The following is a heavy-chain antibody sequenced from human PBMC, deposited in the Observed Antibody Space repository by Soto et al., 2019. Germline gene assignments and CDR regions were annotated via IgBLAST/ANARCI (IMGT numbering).Heavy chain of an antibody. D-gene: IGHD3-10*01. Sequence: GGSLRLSCAASGFTFSSYAMSWVRQAPGEGLEWVSAISGSGGSTYYADSVKGRFTISRDNSKNTLYLQMNSLRAEDTAVYYCAKQYGSGSYYTLRGYYYYGMDVWGQGTTVTVSS. CDR1: GFTFSSYA. J-gene: IGHJ6*02. V-gene: IGHV3-23*01. CDR2: ISGSGGST. CDR3: AKQYGSGSYYTLRGYYYYGMDV.